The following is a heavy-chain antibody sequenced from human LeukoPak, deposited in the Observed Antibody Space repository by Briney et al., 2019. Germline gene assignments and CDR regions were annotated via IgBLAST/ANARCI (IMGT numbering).Heavy chain of an antibody. D-gene: IGHD5-12*01. J-gene: IGHJ5*01. CDR2: IYYSGST. CDR1: GGSISSYY. V-gene: IGHV4-59*08. CDR3: ATYSGYDGWFDS. Sequence: PSETLSLTCTVSGGSISSYYWSWIRQPPGKGLEWIGYIYYSGSTNYNPSLKSRVTISVDTSKNQFSLKLSSVTAADTAVYYCATYSGYDGWFDSWGQGTLVTVSS.